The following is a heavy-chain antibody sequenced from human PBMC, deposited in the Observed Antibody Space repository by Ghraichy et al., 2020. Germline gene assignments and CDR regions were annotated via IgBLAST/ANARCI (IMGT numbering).Heavy chain of an antibody. V-gene: IGHV3-33*01. J-gene: IGHJ4*02. D-gene: IGHD2-21*02. CDR3: ARDPGGGGFCNFCLDH. CDR1: GFTFSSPA. CDR2: IWHDGSNK. Sequence: GGSLRLSCAASGFTFSSPAMHWVRQAPGKGLEWVAVIWHDGSNKYYTDSVKGRFTISRDNSKNTLYLQMNSLRAEDTAVYFCARDPGGGGFCNFCLDHWGQGTRVTVSS.